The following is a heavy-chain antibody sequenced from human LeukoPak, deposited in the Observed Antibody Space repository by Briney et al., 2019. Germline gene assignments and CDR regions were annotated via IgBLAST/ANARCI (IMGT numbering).Heavy chain of an antibody. V-gene: IGHV3-66*01. D-gene: IGHD4-23*01. CDR2: IYSGGST. CDR1: GFSVSNKY. CDR3: ASGRQTTVVTFNVH. Sequence: GGSLRLSCAASGFSVSNKYMSWVRQAPGKGLEQVSVIYSGGSTYYVDSVKGRFTMSRDNSKNTLYVQMNSLRGEDTAVYYCASGRQTTVVTFNVHWGQGTLVTVSS. J-gene: IGHJ4*02.